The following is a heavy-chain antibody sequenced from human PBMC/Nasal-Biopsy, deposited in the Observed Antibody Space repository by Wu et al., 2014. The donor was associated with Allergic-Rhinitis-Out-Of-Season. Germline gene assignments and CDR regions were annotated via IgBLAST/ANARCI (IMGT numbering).Heavy chain of an antibody. V-gene: IGHV4-59*12. CDR2: IHYSRTT. D-gene: IGHD1-26*01. Sequence: TLSLTCSVSGVSISTFYWSWIRQSPGKGLEWIGYIHYSRTTDYSPSTKYNPSLRSRVTISLDTSKNQFSVKLSSVIAADTAVYYCASGGATVGAGFDAFDIWGQGTMVAVSS. CDR1: GVSISTFY. CDR3: ASGGATVGAGFDAFDI. J-gene: IGHJ3*02.